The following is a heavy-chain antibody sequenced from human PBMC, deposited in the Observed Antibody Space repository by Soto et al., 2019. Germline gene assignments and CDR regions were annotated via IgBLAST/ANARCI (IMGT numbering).Heavy chain of an antibody. CDR3: ARDNYGDYDY. V-gene: IGHV4-59*01. CDR2: IYYSGST. J-gene: IGHJ4*02. Sequence: SETLSLTCTVSGGSISSYYWSWIRQPPGKGLEWIGYIYYSGSTNYNPSLKSRVTISVDTSKNQFSLKLSSVTAADTAVYYCARDNYGDYDYWGQGTLVTVSS. D-gene: IGHD4-17*01. CDR1: GGSISSYY.